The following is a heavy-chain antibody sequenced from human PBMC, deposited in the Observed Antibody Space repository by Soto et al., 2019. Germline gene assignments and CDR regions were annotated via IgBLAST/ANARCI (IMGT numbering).Heavy chain of an antibody. Sequence: PGGSLRLSCAASGFNFGSFGMHWVRQAPGKGLEWVAFIWYDGSNKYYGDSVKGRFTVSRDNSKNSLSLQMNSLRAEDTAVYYCARGRSVGGWTFDPWRKGTPVTVSS. J-gene: IGHJ5*02. V-gene: IGHV3-33*01. CDR3: ARGRSVGGWTFDP. CDR2: IWYDGSNK. CDR1: GFNFGSFG. D-gene: IGHD6-19*01.